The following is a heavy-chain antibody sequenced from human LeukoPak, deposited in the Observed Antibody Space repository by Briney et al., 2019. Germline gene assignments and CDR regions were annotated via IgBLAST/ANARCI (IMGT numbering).Heavy chain of an antibody. D-gene: IGHD1-26*01. Sequence: GGSLRLSCAASGFTFSSYWMSWVRQAPGKGLEWVANIKQDGSEKYYVDSVKGRFTISRDNAKNSLYLQMNSLRAEDTAVYYCARDRYGGPDNYYYYYGTDVWGQGTTVTVSS. J-gene: IGHJ6*02. CDR3: ARDRYGGPDNYYYYYGTDV. CDR2: IKQDGSEK. CDR1: GFTFSSYW. V-gene: IGHV3-7*01.